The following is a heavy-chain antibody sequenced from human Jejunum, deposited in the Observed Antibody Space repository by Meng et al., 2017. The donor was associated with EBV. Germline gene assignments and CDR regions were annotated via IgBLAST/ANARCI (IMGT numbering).Heavy chain of an antibody. CDR1: GFSLSTIGEG. J-gene: IGHJ4*02. V-gene: IGHV2-5*02. CDR2: IYWDDDK. CDR3: AHRPSTVYTPVPFDA. D-gene: IGHD2-2*02. Sequence: QITLKESGPTLVKPTETLTLTCTFSGFSLSTIGEGVGWIRQPPGKALEWLAFIYWDDDKRYSPSLKSRLTITKDTARDQVVLTMTNMAPVDTATYYCAHRPSTVYTPVPFDAWEQGPLGTVAS.